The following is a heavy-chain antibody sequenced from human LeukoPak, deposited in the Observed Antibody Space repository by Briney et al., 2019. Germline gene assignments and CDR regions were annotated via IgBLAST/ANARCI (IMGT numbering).Heavy chain of an antibody. CDR2: ISTTGGTT. J-gene: IGHJ3*02. D-gene: IGHD5-18*01. CDR1: GFTFYSYA. Sequence: GGSLRLSCAASGFTFYSYAMTWVRQAPGKGLEWVSTISTTGGTTYYADSVKGRFTISRDDPKNTLYLRMKSLRAEDTAIYYCVKGALRGYSAPGAFDIWGQGTMVTVSS. CDR3: VKGALRGYSAPGAFDI. V-gene: IGHV3-23*01.